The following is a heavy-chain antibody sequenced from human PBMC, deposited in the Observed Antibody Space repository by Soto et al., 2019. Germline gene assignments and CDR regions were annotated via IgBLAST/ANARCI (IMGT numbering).Heavy chain of an antibody. CDR3: ARPRMYCSGGSCYSSPFDN. D-gene: IGHD2-15*01. J-gene: IGHJ4*02. CDR2: IWYDGSNK. V-gene: IGHV3-33*01. Sequence: GGSLRLSCAASGFTFSSYAMHWVRQAPGKGLEPVAIIWYDGSNKFYADSVKGRFAISRDNSNNTLYLQMNSLTTEDTAVYYCARPRMYCSGGSCYSSPFDNWGPRTLVTVSS. CDR1: GFTFSSYA.